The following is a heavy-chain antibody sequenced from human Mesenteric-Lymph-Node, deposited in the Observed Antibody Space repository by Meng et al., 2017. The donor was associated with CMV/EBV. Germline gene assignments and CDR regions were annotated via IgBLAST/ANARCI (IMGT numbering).Heavy chain of an antibody. CDR3: ARASRPDYGMDV. CDR1: GFTVSSNY. CDR2: IYSGGST. J-gene: IGHJ6*02. D-gene: IGHD6-6*01. Sequence: LSLTCAASGFTVSSNYMSWVRQAPGKGLEWVSVIYSGGSTYYADSVKGRFTISRDNSKNTLYLQMNSLRAEDTAVYYCARASRPDYGMDVWGQGTTVTVSS. V-gene: IGHV3-53*01.